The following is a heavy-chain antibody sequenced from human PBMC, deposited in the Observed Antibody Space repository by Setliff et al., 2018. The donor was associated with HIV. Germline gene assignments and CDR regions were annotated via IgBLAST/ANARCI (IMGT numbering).Heavy chain of an antibody. CDR2: IYNGGIT. V-gene: IGHV4-4*09. D-gene: IGHD2-2*01. CDR3: ARVNFLGGSSTSCPVHY. Sequence: SETLSLTCTVSGDSITNDYWTWIRQPPGKGLEWVGYIYNGGITSYNPSLKSRVTISADASKNQFSLKLKSVTAADTAVFYCARVNFLGGSSTSCPVHYWGQGTLVTVSS. CDR1: GDSITNDY. J-gene: IGHJ4*02.